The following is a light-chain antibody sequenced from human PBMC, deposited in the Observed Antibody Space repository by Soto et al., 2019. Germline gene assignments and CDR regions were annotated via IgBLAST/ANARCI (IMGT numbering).Light chain of an antibody. Sequence: LAQPASGSGAPGQSIALSRTGTNSGVGGYDYVSWYQQHPGKAPKLMISDVSNRPSGVSNRFSGSKSGNTASLTISGLQAEDEADYYCSSYTSSSTHVFGTGTKVTVL. V-gene: IGLV2-14*01. CDR2: DVS. CDR1: NSGVGGYDY. J-gene: IGLJ1*01. CDR3: SSYTSSSTHV.